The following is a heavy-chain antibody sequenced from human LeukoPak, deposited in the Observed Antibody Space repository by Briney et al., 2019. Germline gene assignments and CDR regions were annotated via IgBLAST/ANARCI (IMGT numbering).Heavy chain of an antibody. V-gene: IGHV1-46*01. Sequence: WASVKLSCTASGGTFTRHFMHWVRQAPGQGLEWMGIINPSGGSTTYAQKFQGRVAMTRDMSTSTVYMELSSLRSEDTAVYYCARDLEGIVATSGLYYYYMDVWGKGTTVTVSS. CDR1: GGTFTRHF. D-gene: IGHD5-12*01. J-gene: IGHJ6*03. CDR2: INPSGGST. CDR3: ARDLEGIVATSGLYYYYMDV.